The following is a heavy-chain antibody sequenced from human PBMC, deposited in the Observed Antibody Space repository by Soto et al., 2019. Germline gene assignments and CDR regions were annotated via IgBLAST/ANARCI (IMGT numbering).Heavy chain of an antibody. V-gene: IGHV1-69*01. CDR1: RGTFSSYA. D-gene: IGHD6-6*01. CDR2: IIPIFGTA. J-gene: IGHJ6*02. Sequence: QVQLVQSGAEVKKPGSSVKVSCKASRGTFSSYAISWVRQAPGQGLEWMGGIIPIFGTANYAQKFQGRVTITADESTSTAYMELSSLRSEDTAVYYCARAVAARADYGMDVWGQGTTVTVSS. CDR3: ARAVAARADYGMDV.